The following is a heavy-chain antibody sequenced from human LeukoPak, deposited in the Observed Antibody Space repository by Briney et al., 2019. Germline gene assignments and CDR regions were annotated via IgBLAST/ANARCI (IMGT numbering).Heavy chain of an antibody. CDR1: GFTFSDYA. CDR3: TRERIAARAHFDY. D-gene: IGHD6-6*01. J-gene: IGHJ4*02. CDR2: IRSKAYGGTT. Sequence: GGSLRLSCTASGFTFSDYAMSWVRQAPGKGLEWVGFIRSKAYGGTTEYAASVKGIFTISKDDSKSIAYLQMNSLKTEDTAVYYCTRERIAARAHFDYWGQGTLVTVSS. V-gene: IGHV3-49*04.